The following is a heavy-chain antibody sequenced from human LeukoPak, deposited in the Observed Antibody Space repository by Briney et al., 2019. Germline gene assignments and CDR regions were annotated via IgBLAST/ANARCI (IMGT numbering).Heavy chain of an antibody. J-gene: IGHJ3*02. CDR1: GYTFTSYG. CDR3: ARDGHDISTGYYKGAFDI. D-gene: IGHD3-9*01. CDR2: ISGYNGHT. Sequence: ASVKVSCKASGYTFTSYGISWVRQAPGQGLEWMGWISGYNGHTNYAQRLQGRVTMTTDTSTSTAYMELRSLRSDDTALYYCARDGHDISTGYYKGAFDIWGQGTMVTVSS. V-gene: IGHV1-18*01.